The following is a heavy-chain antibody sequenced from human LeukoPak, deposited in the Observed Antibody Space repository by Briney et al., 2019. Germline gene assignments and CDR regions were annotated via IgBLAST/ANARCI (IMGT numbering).Heavy chain of an antibody. V-gene: IGHV4-31*03. D-gene: IGHD3-3*01. CDR1: GGSISSGGYY. CDR3: ARDLRAPLTIFGVVSPYYYGMDV. J-gene: IGHJ6*02. Sequence: SQTLSLTCTVSGGSISSGGYYWSWIRQHPGKGLEWIGYIYYSGSTYYNPSLKSRVTISVDTSKNQFSLKLSSVTAADTAVYYCARDLRAPLTIFGVVSPYYYGMDVWGQGTTVTVSS. CDR2: IYYSGST.